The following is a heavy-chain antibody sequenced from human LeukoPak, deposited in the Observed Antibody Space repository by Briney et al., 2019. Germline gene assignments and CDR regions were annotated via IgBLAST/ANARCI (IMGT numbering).Heavy chain of an antibody. CDR2: ISSSGSTI. V-gene: IGHV3-48*03. CDR1: GFTFSSYE. J-gene: IGHJ4*02. D-gene: IGHD3-22*01. Sequence: GGSLRLSCAASGFTFSSYEMNWVRQAPGKGLEWVSYISSSGSTIYYADSVKGRFTISRDNAKTSLYLQMNSLRAEDTAVYYCLVIVVVNWAVDYCGPGTQVTVSS. CDR3: LVIVVVNWAVDY.